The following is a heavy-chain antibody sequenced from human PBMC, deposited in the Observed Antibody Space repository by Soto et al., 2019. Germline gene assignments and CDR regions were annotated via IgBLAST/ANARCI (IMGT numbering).Heavy chain of an antibody. V-gene: IGHV3-73*01. J-gene: IGHJ6*02. D-gene: IGHD2-8*01. CDR3: SRDEEGRRMVFYGMDV. Sequence: GGSLRLSCSASGFTFSRSDLHWVRQAPGEGLEWVGRVRSKIHNYATSFADSVRGRFTISRNDSDNTVSLEMSGLKSEDTALYYCSRDEEGRRMVFYGMDVWGQGTTVTVSS. CDR2: VRSKIHNYAT. CDR1: GFTFSRSD.